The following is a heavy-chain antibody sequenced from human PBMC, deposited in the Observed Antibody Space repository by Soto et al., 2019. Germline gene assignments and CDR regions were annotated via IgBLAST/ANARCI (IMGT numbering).Heavy chain of an antibody. Sequence: EVQLVESGGGLVQPGGSLRLSCAASGFTFSSYSMNWVRQAPGKGRDWFSYISSSISTMHYADSVKGRFTISRDNAKNSLYLQINSLRDEDTAVYYCAREVRDTAVADFDYWGQGTLVTVSS. J-gene: IGHJ4*02. V-gene: IGHV3-48*02. CDR2: ISSSISTM. D-gene: IGHD5-18*01. CDR3: AREVRDTAVADFDY. CDR1: GFTFSSYS.